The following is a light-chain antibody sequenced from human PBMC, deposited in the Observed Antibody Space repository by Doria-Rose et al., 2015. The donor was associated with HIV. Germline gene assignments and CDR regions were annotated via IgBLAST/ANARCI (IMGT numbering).Light chain of an antibody. CDR1: QNINRF. V-gene: IGKV1-39*01. J-gene: IGKJ1*01. Sequence: TQSPSSLSASVGDRVTITCRASQNINRFLNWYQHKPGKVPKVLIYAASSLQSGVPSRFSGCGSGTDVTLTISSLQPEDFATYYCQQSFSTPRTFGQGTKVEIK. CDR3: QQSFSTPRT. CDR2: AAS.